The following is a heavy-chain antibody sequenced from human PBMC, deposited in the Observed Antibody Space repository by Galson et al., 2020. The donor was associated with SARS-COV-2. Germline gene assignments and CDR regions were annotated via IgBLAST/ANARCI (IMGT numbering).Heavy chain of an antibody. Sequence: SETLSLTCSVSDASIRSYFCSWVRQPPGQGLEWIGYIYYSGTTNSGHTNYNPSLKSRVTISVDTSKNQFSLKLSSVTAADTAVYYCARGGDNSGHYYGFDHWGQGILFTVSS. J-gene: IGHJ4*02. D-gene: IGHD3-22*01. V-gene: IGHV4-59*01. CDR1: DASIRSYF. CDR2: IYYSGTTNSGHT. CDR3: ARGGDNSGHYYGFDH.